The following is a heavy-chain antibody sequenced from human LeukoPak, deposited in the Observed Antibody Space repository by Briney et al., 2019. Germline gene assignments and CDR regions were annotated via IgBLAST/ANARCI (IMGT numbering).Heavy chain of an antibody. CDR2: IWYDGSNK. J-gene: IGHJ3*02. V-gene: IGHV3-33*06. Sequence: PGRSLRLSCAASGFTFSSYGMHWVRQAPGKGLEWVAVIWYDGSNKSYAYSVKGRFTISRDNSKNTLYLQMKSMRAEDTAVYYCAKAVADAFDIWGQGTMVTVSS. D-gene: IGHD6-19*01. CDR3: AKAVADAFDI. CDR1: GFTFSSYG.